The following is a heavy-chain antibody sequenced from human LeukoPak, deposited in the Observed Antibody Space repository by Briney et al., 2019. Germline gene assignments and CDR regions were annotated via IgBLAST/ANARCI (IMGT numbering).Heavy chain of an antibody. CDR2: INHSGST. CDR1: GGSFSGYY. Sequence: PSETLSLTCAVYGGSFSGYYWSWIRQPPGKGLEWIGEINHSGSTNYNPSLKSRVTILVDTSKNQFSLKLSSVTAADTAVYYCARSGTTGVNAFDIWGQGTMVTVSS. J-gene: IGHJ3*02. CDR3: ARSGTTGVNAFDI. V-gene: IGHV4-34*01. D-gene: IGHD4-23*01.